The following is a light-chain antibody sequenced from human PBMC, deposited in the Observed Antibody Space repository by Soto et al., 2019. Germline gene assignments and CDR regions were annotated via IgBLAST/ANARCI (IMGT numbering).Light chain of an antibody. CDR3: SSYTSSDTPYV. CDR1: SSDVGDYKY. J-gene: IGLJ1*01. Sequence: QSALTQPASVSGSPGQSITISCTGTSSDVGDYKYVSWYQQHPDKAPILIIFVNSNRPSGISNRFSASKSGNTASLTISGLQAEDEADYYCSSYTSSDTPYVFGTGTKVTVL. V-gene: IGLV2-14*01. CDR2: VNS.